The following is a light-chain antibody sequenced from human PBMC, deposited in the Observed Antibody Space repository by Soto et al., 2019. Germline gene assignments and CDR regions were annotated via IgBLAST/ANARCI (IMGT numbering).Light chain of an antibody. V-gene: IGLV2-14*01. CDR2: EVI. J-gene: IGLJ1*01. CDR3: SSYSMSSPRV. Sequence: QSALTQPASVSGSPGQSITISCTGTSSDIGTYDFVSWYQQHPGTAPKLIIYEVINRPSGVSDRFSGSKSGSTASLTISGLQAADEADYYCSSYSMSSPRVFGTGTKLTVL. CDR1: SSDIGTYDF.